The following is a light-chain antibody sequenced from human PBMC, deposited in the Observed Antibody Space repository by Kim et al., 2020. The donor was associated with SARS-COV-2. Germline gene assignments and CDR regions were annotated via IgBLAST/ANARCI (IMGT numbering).Light chain of an antibody. V-gene: IGKV1D-13*01. CDR3: QQFADFPIT. J-gene: IGKJ5*01. Sequence: AIQLTQSPSSLSASVGDRVTMTCRASQAIDSALAWYQQRPGKAPQLLISDASSLESGIPSRFSGTVSGTDFTLTISSLQAEDYATYYCQQFADFPITFGQGTRLEIK. CDR2: DAS. CDR1: QAIDSA.